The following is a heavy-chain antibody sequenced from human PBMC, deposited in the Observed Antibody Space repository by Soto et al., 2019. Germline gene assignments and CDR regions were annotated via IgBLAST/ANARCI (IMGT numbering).Heavy chain of an antibody. CDR3: ARDTDNYYYYGMDV. CDR1: GFTFSSYG. V-gene: IGHV3-33*01. Sequence: GGSLRLSCAATGFTFSSYGMHWVRQAPGKGLEWVAVIWFDGSDKYYADSVRGRFTISRDNSRSTLYLQMNSLRAEDTAVYYCARDTDNYYYYGMDVWGQGTTVTV. J-gene: IGHJ6*02. CDR2: IWFDGSDK.